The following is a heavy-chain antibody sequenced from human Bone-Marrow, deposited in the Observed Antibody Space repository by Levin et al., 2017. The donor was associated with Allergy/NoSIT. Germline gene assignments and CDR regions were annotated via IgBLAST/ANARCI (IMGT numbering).Heavy chain of an antibody. CDR2: TRNKANIYTT. D-gene: IGHD6-19*01. V-gene: IGHV3-72*01. CDR1: GFSFNDHS. Sequence: GGSLRLSCAASGFSFNDHSMNWVRQAPGKGLEWVGRTRNKANIYTTEYAASVKGRFTISRDDSRSSLFLQMNSLQTEDTAVYYCAREGDSSAFYLVSDSWGQGTLVTVSS. J-gene: IGHJ4*02. CDR3: AREGDSSAFYLVSDS.